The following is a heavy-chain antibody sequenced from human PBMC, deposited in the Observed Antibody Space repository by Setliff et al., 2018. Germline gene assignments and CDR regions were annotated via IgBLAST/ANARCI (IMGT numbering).Heavy chain of an antibody. D-gene: IGHD2-15*01. CDR2: IYHSGST. Sequence: SETLSLTCAVSGYSISSGYYWGWIRQPPGKGLEWIGSIYHSGSTYYNPSLKSRVTISVDTSKNSLFLQMHSLRVEDTAVYYCARGGHRSGDYWGQGTLVTVSS. V-gene: IGHV4-38-2*01. CDR1: GYSISSGYY. CDR3: ARGGHRSGDY. J-gene: IGHJ4*02.